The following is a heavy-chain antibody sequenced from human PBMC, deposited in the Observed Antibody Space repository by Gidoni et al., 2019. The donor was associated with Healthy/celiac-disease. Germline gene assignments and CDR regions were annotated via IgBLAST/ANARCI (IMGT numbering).Heavy chain of an antibody. CDR2: MNPNSGNT. CDR3: ARGLNPFTDIVATISVGSYYGMDV. J-gene: IGHJ6*02. Sequence: QVQLVQSGAEVKKPGASVKVSCKASGYTFTSYDINWVRQATGQGLEWMGWMNPNSGNTGYAQKFQGRVTMTRNTSISTAYMELSSLRSEDTAVYYCARGLNPFTDIVATISVGSYYGMDVWGQGTTVTVSS. CDR1: GYTFTSYD. V-gene: IGHV1-8*01. D-gene: IGHD5-12*01.